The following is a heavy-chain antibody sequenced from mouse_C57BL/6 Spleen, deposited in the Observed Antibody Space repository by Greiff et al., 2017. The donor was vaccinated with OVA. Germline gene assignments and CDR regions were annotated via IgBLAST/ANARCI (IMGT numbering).Heavy chain of an antibody. Sequence: EVKLVESEGGLVQPGSSMKLSCTASGFTFSDYYMAWVRQVPEKGLEWVANINYDGSSTYYLDSLKSRFIISRDNAKNILYLQMSSLKSEDTATYYCARIYYALYYAMDYWGQGTSVTVSS. J-gene: IGHJ4*01. CDR1: GFTFSDYY. CDR3: ARIYYALYYAMDY. V-gene: IGHV5-16*01. D-gene: IGHD2-1*01. CDR2: INYDGSST.